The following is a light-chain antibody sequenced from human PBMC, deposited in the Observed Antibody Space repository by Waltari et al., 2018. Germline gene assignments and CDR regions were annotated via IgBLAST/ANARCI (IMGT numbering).Light chain of an antibody. CDR1: SDDVGGYDY. V-gene: IGLV2-14*03. J-gene: IGLJ2*01. Sequence: QSALTQPASVSGSPGQSITISCTGTSDDVGGYDYVSWYQPHPGKAPKLIIYDVSGRPSGGSNPFVVSRSANTASLAISGLQAEDEAHYYCGSYTSSDTWIFGGGTKLTVL. CDR2: DVS. CDR3: GSYTSSDTWI.